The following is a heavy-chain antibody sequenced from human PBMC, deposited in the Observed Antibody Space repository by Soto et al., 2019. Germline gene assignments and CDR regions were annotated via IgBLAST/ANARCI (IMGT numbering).Heavy chain of an antibody. D-gene: IGHD3-9*01. V-gene: IGHV3-23*01. J-gene: IGHJ4*02. CDR1: GFTFNNFA. CDR3: AKVRQRFLDILTGATNFDS. CDR2: ISSDGDLR. Sequence: EVHLLGSGGDLVKPGGSLRLSCEVSGFTFNNFAMSWVRQSPGKGLEWVSTISSDGDLRHYAESVKGRFTISRDNSKSSLFLYMNSLRSEDTALYFCAKVRQRFLDILTGATNFDSWGQGTLVTVSS.